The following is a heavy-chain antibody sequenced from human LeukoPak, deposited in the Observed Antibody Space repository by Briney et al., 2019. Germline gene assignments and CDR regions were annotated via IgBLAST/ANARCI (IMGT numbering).Heavy chain of an antibody. CDR3: ARDLLRPYKNENY. CDR1: GFTFSSYA. J-gene: IGHJ4*02. Sequence: GGSLRLSCAASGFTFSSYAMHWVRQAPGKGLEWVAVISYDGSNKYYADSVKGRFTISRDNSKNTLYLQMNSLRAEDTAVYYCARDLLRPYKNENYWGQGTLVTVSS. CDR2: ISYDGSNK. D-gene: IGHD1-1*01. V-gene: IGHV3-30*01.